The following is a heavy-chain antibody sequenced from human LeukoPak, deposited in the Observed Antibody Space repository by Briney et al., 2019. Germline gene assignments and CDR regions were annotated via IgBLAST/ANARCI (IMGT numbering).Heavy chain of an antibody. CDR3: AKAFDILTGYYTVSDYFDY. CDR2: ISYDGSNK. Sequence: QPGGSLRLSCAASGFTFSSYAMHWVRQAPGKGLEWVAVISYDGSNKYYADSVKGRFTISRDNSKNTLYLQMNSLRAEDTAVYYCAKAFDILTGYYTVSDYFDYWGQGTLVTVSS. CDR1: GFTFSSYA. V-gene: IGHV3-30*04. J-gene: IGHJ4*02. D-gene: IGHD3-9*01.